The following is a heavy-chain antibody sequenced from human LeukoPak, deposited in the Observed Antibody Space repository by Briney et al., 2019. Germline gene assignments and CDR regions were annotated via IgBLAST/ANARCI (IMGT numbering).Heavy chain of an antibody. D-gene: IGHD2-2*01. Sequence: GASVKVSCKASGYTFTYYGISWVRQAPGQGLEWMGWISAYNGDTKYAQKLQDRVTMTTDTSTSTAYMELRSLRSDDTAVYYCASGYHMIHHSFDYWGQGTLVTASS. J-gene: IGHJ4*02. V-gene: IGHV1-18*01. CDR1: GYTFTYYG. CDR3: ASGYHMIHHSFDY. CDR2: ISAYNGDT.